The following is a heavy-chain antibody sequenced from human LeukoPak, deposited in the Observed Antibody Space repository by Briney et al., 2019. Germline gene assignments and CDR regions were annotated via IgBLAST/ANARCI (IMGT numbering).Heavy chain of an antibody. V-gene: IGHV4-39*07. Sequence: SETLSLTCTVSGGSISSSSYYWGWIRQPPGKGLEWIGSIYYSGSTYYNPSLKSRVTISVDTSKNQFSLKLSSVTAADTAVYYCARDGSYCSSTGCYVDYWGQGTLVTVSS. J-gene: IGHJ4*02. CDR3: ARDGSYCSSTGCYVDY. CDR1: GGSISSSSYY. CDR2: IYYSGST. D-gene: IGHD2-2*01.